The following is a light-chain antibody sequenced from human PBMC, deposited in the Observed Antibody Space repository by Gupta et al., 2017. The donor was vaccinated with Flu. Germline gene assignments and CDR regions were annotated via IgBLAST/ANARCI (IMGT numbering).Light chain of an antibody. V-gene: IGKV4-1*01. Sequence: DIVMTQSPDSLAVFLGERATINCKSSQSLLYSPDNRNYLAWYQKKPGQPPKLLIYWAFTREYGVPDRFSGSGSGTDFTLTISSLQAEDVAVYYWQQDHNTQTFGGGTKVEIK. CDR1: QSLLYSPDNRNY. J-gene: IGKJ4*01. CDR2: WAF. CDR3: QQDHNTQT.